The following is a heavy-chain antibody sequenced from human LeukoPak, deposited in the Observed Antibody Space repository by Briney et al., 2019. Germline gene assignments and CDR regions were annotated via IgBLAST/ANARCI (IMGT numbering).Heavy chain of an antibody. D-gene: IGHD3-10*01. CDR2: ISTSGSTK. CDR3: ARNMVRGVIFPLGC. CDR1: GFTLSDYY. J-gene: IGHJ4*02. V-gene: IGHV3-11*01. Sequence: GGSLRLSCAASGFTLSDYYMTWIRQAPGKGLEWVSYISTSGSTKYYADSVKGRFTMSRDNAKNSLYLQMNSLRAEDTAVYYCARNMVRGVIFPLGCWGQGILVTVSS.